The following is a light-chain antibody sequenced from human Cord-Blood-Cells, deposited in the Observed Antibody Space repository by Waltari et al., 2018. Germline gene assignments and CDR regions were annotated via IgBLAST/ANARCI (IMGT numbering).Light chain of an antibody. CDR1: QSVSSN. J-gene: IGKJ5*01. CDR3: QQYKNRPPGT. Sequence: DIVIKQSPATLSVSPGETATLSCRPSQSVSSNLAWYEQKPGQAPSLLIYGASTRATGIPARFSGSGSGTEFTLSNSSLQSEDFAVYYCQQYKNRPPGTFGQGTRLGI. CDR2: GAS. V-gene: IGKV3-15*01.